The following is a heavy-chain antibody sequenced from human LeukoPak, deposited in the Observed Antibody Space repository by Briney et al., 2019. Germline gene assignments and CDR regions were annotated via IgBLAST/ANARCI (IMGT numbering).Heavy chain of an antibody. V-gene: IGHV3-23*01. J-gene: IGHJ4*02. CDR3: ARDLAWGAFDY. D-gene: IGHD7-27*01. CDR2: ISPRGGGT. Sequence: ETLSLTCTVSGGSISSYYWSWIRQPPGKGLEWLSGISPRGGGTYYADSVKGRFAISRDDSKSTLSLQMNSLRVEDTAVYYCARDLAWGAFDYWGQGTLVSVSS. CDR1: GGSISSYY.